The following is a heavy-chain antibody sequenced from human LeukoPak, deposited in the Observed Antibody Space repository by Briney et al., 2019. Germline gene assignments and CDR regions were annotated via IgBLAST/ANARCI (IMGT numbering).Heavy chain of an antibody. CDR3: ARGGYSSGWYTKNV. V-gene: IGHV4-38-2*01. CDR2: IYHSGST. J-gene: IGHJ4*02. CDR1: GYSISSGYY. D-gene: IGHD6-19*01. Sequence: SETLSLTCAVSGYSISSGYYWGWIRHPPGKGLEWIGSIYHSGSTYYNPSLKSRVTISVDTSKNQFSLKLSSVTAADTAVYYCARGGYSSGWYTKNVWGQGTQVTVSS.